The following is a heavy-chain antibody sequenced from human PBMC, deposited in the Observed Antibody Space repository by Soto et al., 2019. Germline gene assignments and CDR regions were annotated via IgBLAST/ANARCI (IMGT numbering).Heavy chain of an antibody. CDR2: INPSGGST. J-gene: IGHJ6*02. CDR1: GYTFTSYY. CDR3: ARDLVDLYGMDV. V-gene: IGHV1-46*01. D-gene: IGHD2-8*02. Sequence: ASVKVSCKTSGYTFTSYYMHWVRQAPGQGLEWMGIINPSGGSTSYAQKFQGRVTMTRDTSTSTVYMELSSLRSEDTAVYYCARDLVDLYGMDVWGQGTTVTVSS.